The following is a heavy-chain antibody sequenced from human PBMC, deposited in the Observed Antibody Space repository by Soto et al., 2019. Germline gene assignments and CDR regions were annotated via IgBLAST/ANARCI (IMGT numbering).Heavy chain of an antibody. D-gene: IGHD6-13*01. CDR3: ARGPTYSSSWYADY. J-gene: IGHJ4*02. CDR2: INHSGST. CDR1: GGSFSGYY. V-gene: IGHV4-34*01. Sequence: PSETLSLTCAVYGGSFSGYYWSWIRQPPGKGLEWIGEINHSGSTNYNPSLKSRVTISVDTSKNQFSLKLSSVTAADTAVYYCARGPTYSSSWYADYWGQGTLVTVSS.